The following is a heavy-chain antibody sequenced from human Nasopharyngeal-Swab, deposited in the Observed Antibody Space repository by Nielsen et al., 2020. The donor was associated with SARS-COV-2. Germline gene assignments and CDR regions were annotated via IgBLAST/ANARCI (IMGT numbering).Heavy chain of an antibody. CDR1: GFTFSSYS. CDR3: ASSSGSYFPPDYYGMDV. J-gene: IGHJ6*02. Sequence: GESLKISCAASGFTFSSYSMNWVRQAPGKGLEWVSYISSSSSTIYYADSVPGRFTISRDNAKNSLYLQMNSLRDEDTAVYYCASSSGSYFPPDYYGMDVWGQGTTVTVSS. CDR2: ISSSSSTI. V-gene: IGHV3-48*02. D-gene: IGHD1-26*01.